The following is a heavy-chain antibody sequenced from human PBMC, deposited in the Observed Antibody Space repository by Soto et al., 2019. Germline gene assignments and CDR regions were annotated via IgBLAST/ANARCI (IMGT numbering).Heavy chain of an antibody. D-gene: IGHD1-1*01. CDR1: AYTFTDYY. CDR2: INPNSGGS. V-gene: IGHV1-2*02. CDR3: ARALPEIRMMEGGSFDP. Sequence: GASVKVSCKASAYTFTDYYIHWVRQAPGQGLEWMGWINPNSGGSYLAQKFLGRVTMTRDTSITTAYMELSRLRSDDTAVYYCARALPEIRMMEGGSFDPWGQGTVVTVSS. J-gene: IGHJ5*02.